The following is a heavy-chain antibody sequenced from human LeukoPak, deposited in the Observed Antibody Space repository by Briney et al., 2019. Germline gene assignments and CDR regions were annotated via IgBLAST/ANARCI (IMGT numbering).Heavy chain of an antibody. D-gene: IGHD3-10*01. CDR2: INPSGGST. CDR1: GYTFTSYY. Sequence: ASVKVSCKASGYTFTSYYMHWVRQAPGQGLEWMGIINPSGGSTSYAQKFQGRVTMTRDTSTSTVYMELSSLRSEDTAVYYCARGGSGRDYYYGMDVWGKETTVTVSS. V-gene: IGHV1-46*01. CDR3: ARGGSGRDYYYGMDV. J-gene: IGHJ6*04.